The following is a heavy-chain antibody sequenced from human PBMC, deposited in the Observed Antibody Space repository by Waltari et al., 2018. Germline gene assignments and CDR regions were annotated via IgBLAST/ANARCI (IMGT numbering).Heavy chain of an antibody. CDR1: GYSISSGYY. Sequence: QVQLQESGPGLVKPSETLSLTCAVSGYSISSGYYWGWIRQPPGKGLEWIGSIYHSGSTYYNPSLKSRVTISVDTSKNQFSLKLSSVTAADTAVYYCARVSPPSSGLRDDYWGQGTLVIVSS. D-gene: IGHD5-12*01. CDR2: IYHSGST. V-gene: IGHV4-38-2*01. CDR3: ARVSPPSSGLRDDY. J-gene: IGHJ4*02.